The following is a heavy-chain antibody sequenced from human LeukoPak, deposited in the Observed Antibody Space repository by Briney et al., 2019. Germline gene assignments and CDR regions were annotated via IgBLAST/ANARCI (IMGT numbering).Heavy chain of an antibody. D-gene: IGHD6-19*01. J-gene: IGHJ4*02. CDR1: GFTFNNYA. V-gene: IGHV3-23*01. Sequence: PGGSLRLSCAASGFTFNNYALTWVRQTPGKGLECVSAISGDGVSPYYADSVRGRFTISRDNSKNTLYLQMNSLRAEDTAVYYCAKERQQWLVQTIDYWGQGTLATVSS. CDR3: AKERQQWLVQTIDY. CDR2: ISGDGVSP.